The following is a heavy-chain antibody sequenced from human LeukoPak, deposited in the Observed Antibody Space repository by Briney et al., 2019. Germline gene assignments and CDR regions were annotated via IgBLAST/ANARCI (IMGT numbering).Heavy chain of an antibody. J-gene: IGHJ4*02. CDR2: ISTSGTAI. Sequence: GGSLRLSCAASRFTFSDYYMTWIRQAPGKGLEWVSYISTSGTAIYYADSVKGRFTISRDNSRNSLYLQMNSLRAEDTAVYYCAKGIVVIPFDYWGQGTLVTVSS. CDR1: RFTFSDYY. D-gene: IGHD3-22*01. CDR3: AKGIVVIPFDY. V-gene: IGHV3-11*01.